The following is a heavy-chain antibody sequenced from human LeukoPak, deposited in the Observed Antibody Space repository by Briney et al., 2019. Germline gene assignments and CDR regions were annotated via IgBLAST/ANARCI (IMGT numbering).Heavy chain of an antibody. CDR2: ISYDGSNK. J-gene: IGHJ4*02. V-gene: IGHV3-30*18. CDR3: AKDIYTDSGSYVY. Sequence: PGGSLRLSCAASGFTFSSYGMHWVRQAPGKGLEWVAVISYDGSNKYYADSVKGRFTISRDNSKNTLYLQMNSLRAEDTAVYYCAKDIYTDSGSYVYWGQGTLVTVSS. CDR1: GFTFSSYG. D-gene: IGHD1-26*01.